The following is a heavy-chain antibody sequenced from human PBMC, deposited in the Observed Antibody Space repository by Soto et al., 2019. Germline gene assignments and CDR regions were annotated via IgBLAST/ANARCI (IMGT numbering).Heavy chain of an antibody. V-gene: IGHV3-30*14. CDR3: ARVRLSIAFNEALDV. Sequence: QVRLVESGGGVVQPGTSLRLSCAASGFTFSDYVIHWVRQAAGKGLEWVASMTYDGATEYYADSVKGRFTMSRDNSKKALSLQMNSLRPDDPAVYYCARVRLSIAFNEALDVWGQGTTVTVSS. D-gene: IGHD3-3*02. J-gene: IGHJ3*01. CDR1: GFTFSDYV. CDR2: MTYDGATE.